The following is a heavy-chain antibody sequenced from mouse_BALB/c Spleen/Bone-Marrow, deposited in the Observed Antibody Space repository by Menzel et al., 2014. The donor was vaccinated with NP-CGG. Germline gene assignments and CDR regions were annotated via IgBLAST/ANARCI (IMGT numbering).Heavy chain of an antibody. Sequence: EVQGVESGGGLVQPGGSLKLSCAASGFDFSRYWMSWVRQAPGKGLEWIGEINPDSSTINYTPSLKDKFIISRDNAKNTLYLQMSKVRSEDTAIYYCARVHYYGYEAYWGQGTLVTVSA. D-gene: IGHD1-2*01. V-gene: IGHV4-1*02. J-gene: IGHJ3*01. CDR2: INPDSSTI. CDR1: GFDFSRYW. CDR3: ARVHYYGYEAY.